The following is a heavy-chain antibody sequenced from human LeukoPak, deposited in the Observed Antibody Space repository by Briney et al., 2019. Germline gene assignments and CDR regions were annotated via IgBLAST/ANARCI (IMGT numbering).Heavy chain of an antibody. Sequence: PGGSLRLSCAASGFTFIDYAMHWVRQAPCRGLEGVTLISYNGVNKYYADSVKGRFTISRDNSKNTLYLQMDSLRAEDTAVYYCARAKDGTNILDYWGQGTLVTVSS. D-gene: IGHD5-24*01. V-gene: IGHV3-30-3*01. J-gene: IGHJ4*02. CDR1: GFTFIDYA. CDR2: ISYNGVNK. CDR3: ARAKDGTNILDY.